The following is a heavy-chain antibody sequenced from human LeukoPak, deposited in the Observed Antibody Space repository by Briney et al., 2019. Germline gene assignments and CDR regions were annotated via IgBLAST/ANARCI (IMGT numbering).Heavy chain of an antibody. J-gene: IGHJ4*02. CDR3: AKDKEMATLSYYFDY. V-gene: IGHV3-9*01. Sequence: PGRSLRFSCAASGFTFDDYAMHWLRHAPGKGLEGVSGISWNSGSLGYADSVKGRFTISRDNAKNSLYLQMNSLRAEDTALYYCAKDKEMATLSYYFDYWGQGTLVTVSS. CDR1: GFTFDDYA. CDR2: ISWNSGSL. D-gene: IGHD2-15*01.